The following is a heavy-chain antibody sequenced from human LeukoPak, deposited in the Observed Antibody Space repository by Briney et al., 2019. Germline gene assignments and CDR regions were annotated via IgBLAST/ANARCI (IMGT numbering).Heavy chain of an antibody. Sequence: GGSLRLSCAASGFTFSSYGMHWVRQAPGKGLEWVAFIRFDGSNKYYADSVKGRFTISRDNSKNTLYLQMNSLRAEDTAVYYCAKDLIFRDCSSWYEDYWGQGTLVTVSS. CDR2: IRFDGSNK. V-gene: IGHV3-30*02. J-gene: IGHJ4*02. CDR3: AKDLIFRDCSSWYEDY. CDR1: GFTFSSYG. D-gene: IGHD6-13*01.